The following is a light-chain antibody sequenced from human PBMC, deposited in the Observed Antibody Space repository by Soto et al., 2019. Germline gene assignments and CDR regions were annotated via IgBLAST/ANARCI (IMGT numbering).Light chain of an antibody. V-gene: IGLV1-40*01. CDR2: GNS. CDR1: SSNIGAGYD. CDR3: QSYDSSLSGAA. J-gene: IGLJ1*01. Sequence: QSVLTQPPSVSGAPGQRVTISCTGSSSNIGAGYDVHWYQQLPGTAPKLLIYGNSNRPSGVPDRFSGSKSGTSASLAITGLQAEDEADYYCQSYDSSLSGAAFGTGTNVTVL.